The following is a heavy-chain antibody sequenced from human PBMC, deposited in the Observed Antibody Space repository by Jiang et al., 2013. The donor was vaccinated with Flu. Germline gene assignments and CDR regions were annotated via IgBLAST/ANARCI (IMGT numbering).Heavy chain of an antibody. D-gene: IGHD6-19*01. Sequence: ISRDNSKNTLCLQMNSLRAEDTAVYYCAKEYSSGWYDYFDYWGQGTLVTVSS. CDR3: AKEYSSGWYDYFDY. V-gene: IGHV3-30*02. J-gene: IGHJ4*02.